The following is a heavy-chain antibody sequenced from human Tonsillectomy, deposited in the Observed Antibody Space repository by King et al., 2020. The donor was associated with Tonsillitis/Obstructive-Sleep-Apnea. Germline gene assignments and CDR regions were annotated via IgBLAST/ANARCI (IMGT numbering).Heavy chain of an antibody. CDR3: ATDHSRYCSSASCYLDYYYYMDV. D-gene: IGHD2-2*01. CDR2: IKSKTDGGTT. Sequence: VQLVEAGGGLVKPGGSLRLSCAASGFTFSNAWMSWVRQAPGKGLEWVGRIKSKTDGGTTDYAAPVKGRFTISRDDSKNTRYLQMNSLKTEDTAVYYCATDHSRYCSSASCYLDYYYYMDVWGKGTTVTVSS. V-gene: IGHV3-15*01. J-gene: IGHJ6*03. CDR1: GFTFSNAW.